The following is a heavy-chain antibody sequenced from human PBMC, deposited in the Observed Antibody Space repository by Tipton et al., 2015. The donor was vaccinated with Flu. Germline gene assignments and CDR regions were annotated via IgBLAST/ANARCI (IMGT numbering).Heavy chain of an antibody. CDR3: ARSAYFYDSSGYYY. CDR1: GYTFTGYY. D-gene: IGHD3-22*01. CDR2: INPNSGGT. Sequence: QLVQSGAEVKKPGASVKVSCKASGYTFTGYYMHWVRQAPGQGLEWMGRINPNSGGTNYAQKFQGRVTMTRDTSISTAYMELSRLRSDDTAVYYCARSAYFYDSSGYYYWGQGTLVTVSS. V-gene: IGHV1-2*06. J-gene: IGHJ4*02.